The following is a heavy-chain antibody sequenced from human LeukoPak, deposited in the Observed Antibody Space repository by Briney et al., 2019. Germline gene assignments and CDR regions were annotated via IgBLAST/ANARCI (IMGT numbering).Heavy chain of an antibody. CDR1: GFTFSSYS. D-gene: IGHD1-7*01. CDR3: ARANYGAFFDY. Sequence: GGSLRLSCAASGFTFSSYSMNWVRQAPGKGLEWVSSNSSSSSTKYYADSVKGRFTISRDNAKNSLYVQMNSLRDEDTAVYYCARANYGAFFDYWGQGTLVTVSS. V-gene: IGHV3-48*02. CDR2: NSSSSSTK. J-gene: IGHJ4*02.